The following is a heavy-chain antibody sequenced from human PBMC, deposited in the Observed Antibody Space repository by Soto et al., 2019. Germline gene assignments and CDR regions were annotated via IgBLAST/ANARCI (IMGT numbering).Heavy chain of an antibody. Sequence: GGSLRLSCAASVFTFSSYGMHWVRQAPGKGLEWVAVIWYDGSNKYYADSVKGRFTISRDNSKNTLYLQMNSLRAEDTAVYYWASEEHYYYGMDVWGQGTTVTVSS. CDR3: ASEEHYYYGMDV. CDR2: IWYDGSNK. V-gene: IGHV3-33*01. CDR1: VFTFSSYG. J-gene: IGHJ6*02.